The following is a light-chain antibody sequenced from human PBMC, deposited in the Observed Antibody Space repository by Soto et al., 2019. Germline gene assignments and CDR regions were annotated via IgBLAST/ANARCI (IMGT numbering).Light chain of an antibody. J-gene: IGKJ5*01. CDR1: QSIRTS. CDR3: QQRNVWPPIT. V-gene: IGKV3-11*01. CDR2: DAS. Sequence: TVLTQSPGTLSLSPGERATLSCRASQSIRTSLAWYQQKPGQAPRLVIFDASNRANGVPARFGGSGSGTDFTLTINSLEPEDFAGYYCQQRNVWPPITFGQGTRLEIK.